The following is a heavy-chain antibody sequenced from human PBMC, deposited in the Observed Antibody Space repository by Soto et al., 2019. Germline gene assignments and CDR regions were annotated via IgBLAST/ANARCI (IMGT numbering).Heavy chain of an antibody. CDR1: GFTFSSYS. J-gene: IGHJ4*02. D-gene: IGHD2-21*02. V-gene: IGHV3-21*01. CDR3: ARDGGLAYCGGDCYSGPLR. CDR2: ISSSSSYI. Sequence: VGSLRLSCAASGFTFSSYSMNWVRQAPGKGLEWVSSISSSSSYIYYADSVKGRFTISRDNAKNSLYLQMNSLRAEDTAVYYCARDGGLAYCGGDCYSGPLRWGQGTLVTVSS.